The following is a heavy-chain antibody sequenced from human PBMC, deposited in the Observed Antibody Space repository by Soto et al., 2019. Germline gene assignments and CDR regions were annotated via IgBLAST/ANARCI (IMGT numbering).Heavy chain of an antibody. Sequence: ASVKVSCKASGYTFTGYYMHWVRQAPGQGLEWMGWINPNSGGTNYAQKFQGWVTMTRDTSISTAYMELSRLRSDDTAVYYCAREEGSGGGCYSYGVVVWGKGTTVTVPS. V-gene: IGHV1-2*04. D-gene: IGHD2-15*01. CDR1: GYTFTGYY. J-gene: IGHJ6*04. CDR3: AREEGSGGGCYSYGVVV. CDR2: INPNSGGT.